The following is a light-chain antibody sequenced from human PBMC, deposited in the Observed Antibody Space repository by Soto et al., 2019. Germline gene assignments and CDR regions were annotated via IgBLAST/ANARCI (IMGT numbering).Light chain of an antibody. CDR3: QQYDSSPRT. CDR1: KSISSSY. V-gene: IGKV3-20*01. J-gene: IGKJ1*01. Sequence: EIVLKQSPGTLSLSPGARSTLSCRASKSISSSYLAWYQQKPGQAPRLLIYGASSRATGIPDRFSGSGSGTDFTLTINRLEPEDFAVYYCQQYDSSPRTFGQGTKVDI. CDR2: GAS.